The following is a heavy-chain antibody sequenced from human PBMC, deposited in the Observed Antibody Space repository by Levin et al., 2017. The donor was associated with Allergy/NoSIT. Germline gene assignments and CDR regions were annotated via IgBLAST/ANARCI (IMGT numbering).Heavy chain of an antibody. CDR2: VWHDGSQK. CDR1: GFMFRTYG. Sequence: GGSLRLSCAASGFMFRTYGMHWVRQVPGKGPQWVAVVWHDGSQKYFADFVEGRFSVSRDNSKSTLYLEMNNLRVEDTAIYYCSRGTYGGFGELLPPFDLWGQGTLVTVSS. D-gene: IGHD3-10*01. V-gene: IGHV3-33*01. J-gene: IGHJ4*02. CDR3: SRGTYGGFGELLPPFDL.